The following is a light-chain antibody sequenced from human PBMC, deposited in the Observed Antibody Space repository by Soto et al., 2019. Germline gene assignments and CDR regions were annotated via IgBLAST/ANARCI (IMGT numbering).Light chain of an antibody. CDR1: QSVGKY. V-gene: IGKV3-11*01. Sequence: EIVFTQSPSTLSVSPGERATLSCRASQSVGKYLVWYQQKPGQAPRLLIYDASNRATGIPARFSGSGSGTDFTLTISSLEPEDFAVYYCQQRGNRPPWTFGQGTKVDIK. J-gene: IGKJ1*01. CDR2: DAS. CDR3: QQRGNRPPWT.